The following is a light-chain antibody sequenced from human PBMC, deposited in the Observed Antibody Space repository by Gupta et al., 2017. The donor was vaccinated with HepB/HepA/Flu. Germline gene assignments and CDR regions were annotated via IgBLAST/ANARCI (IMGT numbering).Light chain of an antibody. CDR1: QSVLYSSNNKNY. CDR3: KQYYSTPLT. V-gene: IGKV4-1*01. J-gene: IGKJ4*01. CDR2: WAS. Sequence: DIVMIQSPDPLAASLGERATSNCKSSQSVLYSSNNKNYLAWYQQKPGQPPKLLIYWASTRESGVPDRFSGSGSGTDFTLTISSLQAEDVAVYYCKQYYSTPLTFGGGTKVEIK.